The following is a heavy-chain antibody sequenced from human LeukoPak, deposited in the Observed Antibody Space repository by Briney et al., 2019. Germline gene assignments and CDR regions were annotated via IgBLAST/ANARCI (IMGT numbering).Heavy chain of an antibody. V-gene: IGHV4-34*01. CDR1: GGSFSGYY. J-gene: IGHJ5*02. CDR3: ARGRRKAAAGTWFDP. Sequence: PSETLSLTCAVYGGSFSGYYWSWIRQPPGKGLEWIGEINHSGSTNYNPSLKSRVTISVDTSKNQFSLKLSSVTAADTAVYYCARGRRKAAAGTWFDPWGQGILVTVSS. CDR2: INHSGST. D-gene: IGHD6-13*01.